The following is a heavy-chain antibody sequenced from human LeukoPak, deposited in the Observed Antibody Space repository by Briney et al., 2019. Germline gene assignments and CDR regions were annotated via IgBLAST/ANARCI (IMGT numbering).Heavy chain of an antibody. D-gene: IGHD4-17*01. CDR2: IYHSGST. CDR1: GYSISSGYY. V-gene: IGHV4-38-2*02. CDR3: ARGTTVTTPDVGY. Sequence: SETLSLTCTVSGYSISSGYYWGWIRQPPGKGLEWIGSIYHSGSTYYNPSLKSRVTISVDTSKNQFSLKLSFVTAADTAVYYCARGTTVTTPDVGYWGQGTLVTVSS. J-gene: IGHJ4*02.